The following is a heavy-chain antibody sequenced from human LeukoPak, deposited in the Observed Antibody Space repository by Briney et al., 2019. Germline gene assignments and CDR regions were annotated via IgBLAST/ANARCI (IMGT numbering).Heavy chain of an antibody. V-gene: IGHV3-15*01. J-gene: IGHJ3*02. CDR1: GFTFSSYS. CDR3: TTADYYDSSGYGGGSAFDI. CDR2: IKSKTDGGTT. D-gene: IGHD3-22*01. Sequence: GGSLRLSCAASGFTFSSYSMNWVRQAPGQGLEWVGRIKSKTDGGTTDYAAPVKGRFTISRDDSKNTLYLQMNSLKAEDTAVYYCTTADYYDSSGYGGGSAFDIWGQGTMVTVSS.